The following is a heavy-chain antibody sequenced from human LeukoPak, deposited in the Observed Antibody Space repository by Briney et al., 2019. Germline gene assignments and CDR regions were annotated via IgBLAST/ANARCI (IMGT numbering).Heavy chain of an antibody. CDR1: GGSISSYY. Sequence: SETLSLTCTVSGGSISSYYWSWIRQPPGKGLEWIGYIFYSGSTNCNPSLKSRVTISADTSKNQFSLKLSSVTAADTAVYYCASEIHGAFDIWGQGTMVTVSS. V-gene: IGHV4-59*01. CDR2: IFYSGST. D-gene: IGHD5-18*01. CDR3: ASEIHGAFDI. J-gene: IGHJ3*02.